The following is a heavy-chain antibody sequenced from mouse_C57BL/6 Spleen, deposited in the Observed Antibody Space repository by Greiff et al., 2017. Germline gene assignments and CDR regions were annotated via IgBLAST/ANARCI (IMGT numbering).Heavy chain of an antibody. CDR3: AGELGWYFDV. J-gene: IGHJ1*03. Sequence: QVQLQQPGAELVKPGASVKLSCKASGYTFTSYWMHWVKQRPGQGLEWIGMIHPNSGSTNYNEKFKSKATLTVDKSSSTAYMQLSSLISEDSAVYYCAGELGWYFDVWGTGTTVTVSS. CDR2: IHPNSGST. V-gene: IGHV1-64*01. CDR1: GYTFTSYW. D-gene: IGHD4-1*01.